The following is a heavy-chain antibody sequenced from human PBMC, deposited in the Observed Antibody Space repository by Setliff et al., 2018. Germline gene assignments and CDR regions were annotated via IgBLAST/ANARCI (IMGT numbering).Heavy chain of an antibody. D-gene: IGHD3-22*01. V-gene: IGHV3-33*01. J-gene: IGHJ6*03. Sequence: QPGGSLRLSCVASGFIFSSYGMHWVRQAPGKGLEWVAVIWFDGSNKYYADSVKGRFTISRDKAHHSLFLQMNSLRAEDTAVYYCARLALTGYDSSGYYYALDYYYYMDVWGKGTTVTVSS. CDR3: ARLALTGYDSSGYYYALDYYYYMDV. CDR1: GFIFSSYG. CDR2: IWFDGSNK.